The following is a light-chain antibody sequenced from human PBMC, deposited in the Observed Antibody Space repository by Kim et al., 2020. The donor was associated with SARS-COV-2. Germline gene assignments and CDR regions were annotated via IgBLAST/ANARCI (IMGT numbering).Light chain of an antibody. CDR1: KLGDKY. J-gene: IGLJ3*02. CDR2: QDN. Sequence: SYELTQPPSVSVSPGHTASITCSGDKLGDKYACWYQQKPGQSPVLVMYQDNKRPSGVPERFSGSSSGNTATLTISGTQATDEADYYCQAWDSSTVVFGGG. V-gene: IGLV3-1*01. CDR3: QAWDSSTVV.